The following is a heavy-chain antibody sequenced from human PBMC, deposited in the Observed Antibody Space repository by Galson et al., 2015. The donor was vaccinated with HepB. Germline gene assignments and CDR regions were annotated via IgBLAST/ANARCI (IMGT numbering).Heavy chain of an antibody. CDR1: EFTLSNFG. CDR2: IWYDGSKE. V-gene: IGHV3-33*01. J-gene: IGHJ4*02. D-gene: IGHD1-14*01. CDR3: TRYHGNLPAFDY. Sequence: SLRLSCAASEFTLSNFGMHWVRQAPGKGLEWVAVIWYDGSKEYYADSVKGRFTISRDNSKNTLYLQMNSLRAEDTAVYHCTRYHGNLPAFDYWGQGTLVTVSS.